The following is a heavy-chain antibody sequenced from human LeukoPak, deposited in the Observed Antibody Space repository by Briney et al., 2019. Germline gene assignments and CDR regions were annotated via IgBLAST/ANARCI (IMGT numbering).Heavy chain of an antibody. J-gene: IGHJ4*02. CDR1: GFTFSSYG. D-gene: IGHD2-15*01. CDR3: ARQYCSGGDCYFFD. V-gene: IGHV3-33*01. Sequence: GRSLRLSCAASGFTFSSYGMHWVRQAPGTGLEWVALIWYDGNNKYYADSVKGRFTISRDNSKNTLYLQMNSVRAEDTALYYCARQYCSGGDCYFFDWGQGTLVTVSS. CDR2: IWYDGNNK.